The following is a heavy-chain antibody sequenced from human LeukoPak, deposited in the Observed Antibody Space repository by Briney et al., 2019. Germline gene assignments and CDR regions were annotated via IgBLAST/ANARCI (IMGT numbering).Heavy chain of an antibody. CDR2: ISSSSSYI. D-gene: IGHD3-22*01. CDR3: ARKAWDYYDSSGYYGVHTGIDY. Sequence: PGGSLRLSCAASGFTFSSYSMNWVRQAPGKGLEWVSSISSSSSYIYYADSVKGRFTISRDNAKNSLYLQMNSLRAEDTAVYYCARKAWDYYDSSGYYGVHTGIDYWCHGTLVTVSS. J-gene: IGHJ4*01. CDR1: GFTFSSYS. V-gene: IGHV3-21*01.